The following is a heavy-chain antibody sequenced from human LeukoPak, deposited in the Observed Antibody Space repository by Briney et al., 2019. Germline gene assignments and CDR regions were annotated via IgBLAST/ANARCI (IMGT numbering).Heavy chain of an antibody. Sequence: GGSLRLSCSASGFTFSSYAMHWVRQAPGKGLEYVSAISSNGGSTYYADSVKGRFAISRDNSKNTLYLQMSSLRAEDTAVYYCVSGYCSGGSCLGDGYFQHWGQGTLVTVSS. J-gene: IGHJ1*01. CDR2: ISSNGGST. V-gene: IGHV3-64D*06. CDR3: VSGYCSGGSCLGDGYFQH. CDR1: GFTFSSYA. D-gene: IGHD2-15*01.